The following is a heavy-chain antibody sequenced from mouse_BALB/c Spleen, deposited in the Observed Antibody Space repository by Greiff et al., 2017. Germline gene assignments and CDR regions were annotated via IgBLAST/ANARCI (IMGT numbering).Heavy chain of an antibody. D-gene: IGHD4-1*01. CDR3: ARSRTGTRYFDV. Sequence: LVKTGASVKISCKASGYSFTGYYMHWVKQSHGKSLEWIGYISCYNGATSYNQKFKGKATFTVDTSSSTAYMQFNSLTSEDSAVYYCARSRTGTRYFDVWGAGTTVTVSS. J-gene: IGHJ1*01. CDR1: GYSFTGYY. CDR2: ISCYNGAT. V-gene: IGHV1S34*01.